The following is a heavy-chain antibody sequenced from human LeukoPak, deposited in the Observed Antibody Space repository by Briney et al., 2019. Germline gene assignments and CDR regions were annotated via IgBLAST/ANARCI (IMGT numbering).Heavy chain of an antibody. V-gene: IGHV4-59*01. CDR1: GGSISSYY. CDR3: ARGRYSSGWYLDY. J-gene: IGHJ4*02. Sequence: SETLSLTCTVSGGSISSYYWSWIRQPPGKGLEWIGYTYYSGSTNYNPSLKSRVTISVDTSKNQFPLKLSSVTAADTAVYYCARGRYSSGWYLDYWGQGTLVTVSS. CDR2: TYYSGST. D-gene: IGHD6-19*01.